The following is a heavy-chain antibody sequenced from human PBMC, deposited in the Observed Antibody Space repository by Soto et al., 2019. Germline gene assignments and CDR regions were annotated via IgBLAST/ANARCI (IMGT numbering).Heavy chain of an antibody. V-gene: IGHV3-30*03. CDR2: ISSDGSRK. D-gene: IGHD6-13*01. Sequence: QVQLVESGGGVVQPGRSLRLSCAASGFTFGNFDIHWVRQAPGKGLEWVADISSDGSRKFYADSVKGRFTISRDNSKNTLYLQMNSLRTEDTAVYFCARGCSGGTNCFYFDFWGLGILVTVSS. CDR1: GFTFGNFD. CDR3: ARGCSGGTNCFYFDF. J-gene: IGHJ4*02.